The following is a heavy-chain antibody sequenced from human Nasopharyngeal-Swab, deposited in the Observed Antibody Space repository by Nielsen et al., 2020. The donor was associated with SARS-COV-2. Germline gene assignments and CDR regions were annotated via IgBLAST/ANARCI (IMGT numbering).Heavy chain of an antibody. CDR2: ISWDGGST. D-gene: IGHD5-12*01. J-gene: IGHJ5*02. V-gene: IGHV3-43D*03. CDR1: GFTFDDYA. Sequence: GGSLRLSCAASGFTFDDYAMHWVRHAPGKGLEWVSLISWDGGSTYYADSVKGRFTISRDNSKNSLYLQMNSLRAEDTALYYCAKDGGYSGYDLWGWFDPWGQGTLVTVSS. CDR3: AKDGGYSGYDLWGWFDP.